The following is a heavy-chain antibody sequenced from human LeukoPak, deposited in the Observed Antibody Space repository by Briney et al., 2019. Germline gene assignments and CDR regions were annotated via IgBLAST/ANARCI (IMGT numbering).Heavy chain of an antibody. J-gene: IGHJ4*02. CDR2: IKQDGSEK. Sequence: GGSLRLSCAASGFTFSSYGMHWVRQAPGKGLEWVANIKQDGSEKYYVDSVKGRFTISRDNAKNSLYLQMNSLRAEDTAVYYCATDLSTINYWGQGTLVTVSS. CDR1: GFTFSSYG. V-gene: IGHV3-7*01. D-gene: IGHD2-21*01. CDR3: ATDLSTINY.